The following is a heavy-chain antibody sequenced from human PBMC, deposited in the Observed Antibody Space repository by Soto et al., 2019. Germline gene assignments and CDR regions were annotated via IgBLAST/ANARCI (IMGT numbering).Heavy chain of an antibody. CDR1: GGSISDYSSSHY. CDR2: VSTSGHP. V-gene: IGHV4-4*07. J-gene: IGHJ1*01. CDR3: AVETVGGSPGDC. D-gene: IGHD1-26*01. Sequence: SETLSLTCTVSGGSISDYSSSHYWSWIRQPAGKGLEWVGRVSTSGHPTYSPSLKSRVTMSLDTSKNQLSLTVSSVTAADTAMYYCAVETVGGSPGDCWGQGTQVTVSS.